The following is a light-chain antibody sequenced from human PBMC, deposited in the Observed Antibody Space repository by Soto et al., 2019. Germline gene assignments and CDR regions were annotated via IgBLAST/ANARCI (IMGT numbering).Light chain of an antibody. CDR1: QEIGSL. CDR3: QQDNRRSFFT. J-gene: IGKJ2*01. CDR2: LAS. Sequence: DIQMTQSPSTLSASVGDRVTVTCRASQEIGSLLAWYQQKPGKAPKLLNYLASRLESGVPSRFSGSGAGTEFTLNISGLQPDDFASYFCQQDNRRSFFTFGQGTKLEIK. V-gene: IGKV1-5*03.